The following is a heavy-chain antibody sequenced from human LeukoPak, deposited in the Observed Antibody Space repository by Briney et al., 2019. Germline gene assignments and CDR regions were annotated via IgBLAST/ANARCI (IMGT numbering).Heavy chain of an antibody. CDR3: ARSPLYYDSSGYYDY. J-gene: IGHJ4*02. Sequence: SETLSLTCAVYGGSFSGYYWSWIRQPPGKGLEWIGEINHSGSTNYNPSLKSRVTISVDRSKNQFSLKLSSVTAADTAVYYCARSPLYYDSSGYYDYWGQGTLVTVSS. CDR2: INHSGST. V-gene: IGHV4-34*01. CDR1: GGSFSGYY. D-gene: IGHD3-22*01.